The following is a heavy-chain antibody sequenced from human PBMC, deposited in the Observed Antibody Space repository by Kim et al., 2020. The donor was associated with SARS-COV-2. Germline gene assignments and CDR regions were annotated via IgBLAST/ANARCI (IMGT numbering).Heavy chain of an antibody. Sequence: ASVKVSCKASGYTFTGYYMHWVRQAPGQGLEWMGWINPNSGGTNYAQKFQGRVTMTRDTSISTAYMELSRLRSDDTAVYYCARHCWNPCSSPKANDYWGQGTLVTVSS. J-gene: IGHJ4*02. V-gene: IGHV1-2*02. D-gene: IGHD1-1*01. CDR1: GYTFTGYY. CDR3: ARHCWNPCSSPKANDY. CDR2: INPNSGGT.